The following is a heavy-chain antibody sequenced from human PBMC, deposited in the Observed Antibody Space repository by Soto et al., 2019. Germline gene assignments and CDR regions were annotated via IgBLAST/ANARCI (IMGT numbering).Heavy chain of an antibody. V-gene: IGHV3-23*01. D-gene: IGHD3-10*01. CDR2: ISGSGGST. CDR1: GFTFSSYA. Sequence: PGESLRLSCAASGFTFSSYAMSWVRQAPGKGLEWVSAISGSGGSTYYADSVKGRFTISRDNSKNTLYLQMNSLRAEDTAVYYCAKDSLLWFRSPSDAFDIWGQGTMVTVSS. CDR3: AKDSLLWFRSPSDAFDI. J-gene: IGHJ3*02.